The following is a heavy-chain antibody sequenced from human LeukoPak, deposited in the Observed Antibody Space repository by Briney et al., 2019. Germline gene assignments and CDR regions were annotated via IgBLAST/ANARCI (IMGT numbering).Heavy chain of an antibody. D-gene: IGHD2-2*02. V-gene: IGHV4-59*01. CDR3: ARSAPQDARYCSSISCYSDY. Sequence: SETLSLTCTVSGGSISSYYWSWIRQPPGKGLEWIGYIYYSGSTNYNPSLKSRVTISVDTSKNQFSLKLSSVTAADTAVYYCARSAPQDARYCSSISCYSDYWGQGTLVTVSS. CDR1: GGSISSYY. CDR2: IYYSGST. J-gene: IGHJ4*02.